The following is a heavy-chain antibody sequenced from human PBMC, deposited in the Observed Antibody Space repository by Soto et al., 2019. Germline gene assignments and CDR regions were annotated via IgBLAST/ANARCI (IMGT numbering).Heavy chain of an antibody. V-gene: IGHV4-39*01. Sequence: SETLSLTCTVSGASITSTSYHWGWIRQPPGKGLEWIGNFYYSGSTYYNPSLRSRVTISVDASKNQFSVKVSSVTATDTAVYYCVRTVGDYYYGMDVCGQESTVTVSS. D-gene: IGHD1-26*01. CDR2: FYYSGST. J-gene: IGHJ6*02. CDR3: VRTVGDYYYGMDV. CDR1: GASITSTSYH.